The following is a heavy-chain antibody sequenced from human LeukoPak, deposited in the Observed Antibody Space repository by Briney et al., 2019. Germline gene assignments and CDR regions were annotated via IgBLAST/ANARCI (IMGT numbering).Heavy chain of an antibody. V-gene: IGHV3-48*03. J-gene: IGHJ6*03. CDR3: ARDGSGSSYMDV. Sequence: GGSLRLSCAASGFTFSSYEMNWVRQAPGKGLEWVSYLSSSGSTIYYADSVKGRFTISRDNAKNSLYLQMNSLRAEDTAVYYCARDGSGSSYMDVWGKGTTVTVSS. D-gene: IGHD3-10*01. CDR2: LSSSGSTI. CDR1: GFTFSSYE.